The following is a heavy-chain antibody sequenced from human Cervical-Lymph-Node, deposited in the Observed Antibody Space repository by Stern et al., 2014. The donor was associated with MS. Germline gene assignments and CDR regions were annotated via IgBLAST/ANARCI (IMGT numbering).Heavy chain of an antibody. J-gene: IGHJ1*01. CDR1: GFTVSSNH. CDR3: AREPGNWNQH. D-gene: IGHD1-1*01. V-gene: IGHV3-53*01. CDR2: IYSDDNT. Sequence: EVQLLESGGGLIQPGGSLRLSCAASGFTVSSNHMSWVRQAPGKGLEWVSVIYSDDNTYYADSVRGRFTISRGNYKKELYLPLNSLRVEDTAVYYCAREPGNWNQHWGQGTLVTVSS.